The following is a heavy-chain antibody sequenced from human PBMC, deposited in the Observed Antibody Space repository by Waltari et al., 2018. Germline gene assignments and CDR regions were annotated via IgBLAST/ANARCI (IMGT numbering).Heavy chain of an antibody. CDR2: ISSRSSYI. V-gene: IGHV3-21*01. D-gene: IGHD3-10*01. CDR3: ARDRVGGFDY. Sequence: EVQLVGSGGGMVKPGGSLRLSCAASGFTFSSYSMNWVRQAPGKGVEGVSSISSRSSYINYEDAVKGGFTISRDNAKSSLYLQMNSRRAEDTAVYYCARDRVGGFDYWGQGTLVTVSS. J-gene: IGHJ4*02. CDR1: GFTFSSYS.